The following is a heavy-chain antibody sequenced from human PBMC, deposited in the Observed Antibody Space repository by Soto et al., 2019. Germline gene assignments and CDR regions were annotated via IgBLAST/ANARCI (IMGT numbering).Heavy chain of an antibody. CDR1: DGSISSGDYY. J-gene: IGHJ5*02. CDR3: ARESEYSSGWYDLFDP. CDR2: IYYSGST. Sequence: QVQLQESGPGLVKPSQTLSLTCTVSDGSISSGDYYWSWIRQPPGKGLEWIGYIYYSGSTYYNPSLKSRVTISVDTSKNQFSLKLSSVTAADTAVYHCARESEYSSGWYDLFDPWGQGTLVTVSS. V-gene: IGHV4-30-4*01. D-gene: IGHD6-19*01.